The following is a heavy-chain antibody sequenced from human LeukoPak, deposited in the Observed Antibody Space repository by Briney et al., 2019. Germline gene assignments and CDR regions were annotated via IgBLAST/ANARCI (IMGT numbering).Heavy chain of an antibody. J-gene: IGHJ4*02. D-gene: IGHD6-25*01. Sequence: GVSLRLSCAASGFAFSSSAMSWVRQAPGKGLEWVSAISAGGSITYYADSVKGRFTISRDNSENTLYLQMNSLRAEDTAVYYCARRIAAAGRTFDYWGQGTLVTVSS. V-gene: IGHV3-23*01. CDR2: ISAGGSIT. CDR1: GFAFSSSA. CDR3: ARRIAAAGRTFDY.